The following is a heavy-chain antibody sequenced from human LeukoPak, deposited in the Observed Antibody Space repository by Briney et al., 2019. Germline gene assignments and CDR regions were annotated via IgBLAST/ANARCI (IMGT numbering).Heavy chain of an antibody. Sequence: PGGSLRLSCAASGFTFNNYAMTWVRQAPGKGLEWVSGITGSGGNTYYTDSVKGRFTISRDNSKNTLYLQMSSLRAEDTAVYYCAKSSHYSGYDWGYDYWGQGTLVTVSS. D-gene: IGHD5-12*01. J-gene: IGHJ4*02. CDR2: ITGSGGNT. CDR1: GFTFNNYA. V-gene: IGHV3-23*01. CDR3: AKSSHYSGYDWGYDY.